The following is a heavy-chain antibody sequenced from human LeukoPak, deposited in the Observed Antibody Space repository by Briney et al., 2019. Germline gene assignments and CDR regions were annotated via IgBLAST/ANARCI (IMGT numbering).Heavy chain of an antibody. CDR1: GFTVTTNY. D-gene: IGHD2-8*01. J-gene: IGHJ5*01. CDR3: AKDRPIMHFDP. V-gene: IGHV3-23*01. Sequence: GGSLRLSCAVSGFTVTTNYMSWVRQAPGKGLEWVSAISGSGGGTYYADSVKGRFTISRDNSKNTLYLQMSSLRAEDTAVYYCAKDRPIMHFDPWGQGTLVTVSS. CDR2: ISGSGGGT.